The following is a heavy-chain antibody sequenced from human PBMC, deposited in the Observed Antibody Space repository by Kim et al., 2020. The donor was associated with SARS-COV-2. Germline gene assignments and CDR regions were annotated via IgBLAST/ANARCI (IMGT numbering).Heavy chain of an antibody. CDR1: GFTFSSYA. V-gene: IGHV3-30-3*01. D-gene: IGHD2-15*01. CDR3: ARSGGWGYNDACYI. Sequence: GGSLRLSCAASGFTFSSYAMHWVRQAPGKGLEWVAVISYDGSNKYYADSVKGRFTISRDNSKNTLYLQMNSLRAEDTAVYYCARSGGWGYNDACYILGQG. CDR2: ISYDGSNK. J-gene: IGHJ3*02.